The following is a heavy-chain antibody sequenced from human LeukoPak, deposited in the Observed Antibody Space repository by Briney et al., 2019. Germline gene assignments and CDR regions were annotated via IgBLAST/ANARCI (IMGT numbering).Heavy chain of an antibody. CDR1: GFTFISYS. Sequence: GGSLRLSCAASGFTFISYSMNWVRQAPGKGLEWVSSISSSSNYIYYADSVKGRFTISRDNAKNSVYLQMSSLRAEDTAVYYCARWDRGNFDYWGQGTLVTVSS. CDR2: ISSSSNYI. V-gene: IGHV3-21*01. J-gene: IGHJ4*02. CDR3: ARWDRGNFDY. D-gene: IGHD3-16*01.